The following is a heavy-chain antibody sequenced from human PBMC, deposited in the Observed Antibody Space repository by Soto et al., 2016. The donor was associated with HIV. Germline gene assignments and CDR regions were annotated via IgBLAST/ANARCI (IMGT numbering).Heavy chain of an antibody. CDR1: GFPFSSYN. CDR2: ISNSISYI. CDR3: ARDHYYDVDPREYYFDF. V-gene: IGHV3-21*01. D-gene: IGHD3-22*01. J-gene: IGHJ4*02. Sequence: EVQLVESGGGLVKPGGSLRLSCAASGFPFSSYNMNWVRQAPGKGLEWVSSISNSISYIYYADSVKGRFTISRDNAKNSLYLQMNSLRAEDTAVYYCARDHYYDVDPREYYFDFWGQGTLVTVSS.